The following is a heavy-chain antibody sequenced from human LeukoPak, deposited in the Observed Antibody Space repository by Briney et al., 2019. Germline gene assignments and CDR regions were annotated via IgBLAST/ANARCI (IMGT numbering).Heavy chain of an antibody. Sequence: SETLSLTCTASGGSISSYYWSWIRQPPGKGLEWIGYIYYSGSTNYNPSLKSRVTISVDTSKNQFSLKLSSVTAADTAVYYCAKSYDSSGYYNYWGQGTLVTVSS. CDR1: GGSISSYY. CDR2: IYYSGST. J-gene: IGHJ4*02. V-gene: IGHV4-59*01. D-gene: IGHD3-22*01. CDR3: AKSYDSSGYYNY.